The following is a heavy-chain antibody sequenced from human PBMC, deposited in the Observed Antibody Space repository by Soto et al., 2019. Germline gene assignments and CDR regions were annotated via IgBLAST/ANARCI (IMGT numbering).Heavy chain of an antibody. D-gene: IGHD4-17*01. CDR1: GGSISSGGYY. Sequence: SETLSLTCTVSGGSISSGGYYWSWIRQHPGKGLEWIGYIYYSGSTYYNPSLKSRVTISVDTSKNQFSLKLSSVTAANTAVYYCARDVGHDYGDYVVYYGMDVWGQGTTVTVSS. V-gene: IGHV4-31*03. CDR2: IYYSGST. CDR3: ARDVGHDYGDYVVYYGMDV. J-gene: IGHJ6*02.